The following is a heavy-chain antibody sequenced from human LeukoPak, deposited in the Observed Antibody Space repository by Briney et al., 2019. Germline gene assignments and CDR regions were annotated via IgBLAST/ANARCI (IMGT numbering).Heavy chain of an antibody. Sequence: SETLSLTCTVSGGSISSYYWSWIRQPAGKGLEWIGRIYTSGSTNYNPSLKSRVTMSVDTSKNQFSLKLSSVTAADTAVYYCARGPFTLLRGPDNWFDPWGQGALVTVSS. CDR1: GGSISSYY. D-gene: IGHD3-10*01. J-gene: IGHJ5*02. V-gene: IGHV4-4*07. CDR3: ARGPFTLLRGPDNWFDP. CDR2: IYTSGST.